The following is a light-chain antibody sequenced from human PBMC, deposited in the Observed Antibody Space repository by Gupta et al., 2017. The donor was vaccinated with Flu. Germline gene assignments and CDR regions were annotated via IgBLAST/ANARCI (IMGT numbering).Light chain of an antibody. Sequence: DVQFTQSPPSLSASVGDRVTLTCRASQVISSYLVWYQQKPGEDPKPLIYGASPLPSGVPSRFSSSRAGTEVTLTISSRQPEDVATYYCQQLNSYPPITFGQGTQLEIK. J-gene: IGKJ5*01. CDR2: GAS. V-gene: IGKV1-9*01. CDR3: QQLNSYPPIT. CDR1: QVISSY.